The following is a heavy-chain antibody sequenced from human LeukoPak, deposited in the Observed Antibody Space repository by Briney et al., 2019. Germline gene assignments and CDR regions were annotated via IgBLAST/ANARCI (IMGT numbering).Heavy chain of an antibody. V-gene: IGHV1-69*13. CDR1: GGTFSSYA. Sequence: ASVKVSCKASGGTFSSYAISWVRQAPGQGLEWMGGIIPIFGTANYAQKFQGRVTITADESTSTAYMELSSLRSEDTAVYYCARDQRRITIFGVVISHDAFDIWGQGTMVTVSS. J-gene: IGHJ3*02. D-gene: IGHD3-3*01. CDR2: IIPIFGTA. CDR3: ARDQRRITIFGVVISHDAFDI.